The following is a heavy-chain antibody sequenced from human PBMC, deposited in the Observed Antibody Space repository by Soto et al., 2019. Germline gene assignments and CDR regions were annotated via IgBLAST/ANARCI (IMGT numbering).Heavy chain of an antibody. J-gene: IGHJ3*02. D-gene: IGHD1-26*01. Sequence: EVQLVESGGVVVQPGGSLRLSCAASGFTFDDYSMHWVRQAPGKGLEWISLISWDGVTTYYADSVRGRVTISRDNSKNSLYLQMNSLRTEDTALYYCAKLSGAFDIWGLGTMVTVSS. V-gene: IGHV3-43*01. CDR2: ISWDGVTT. CDR1: GFTFDDYS. CDR3: AKLSGAFDI.